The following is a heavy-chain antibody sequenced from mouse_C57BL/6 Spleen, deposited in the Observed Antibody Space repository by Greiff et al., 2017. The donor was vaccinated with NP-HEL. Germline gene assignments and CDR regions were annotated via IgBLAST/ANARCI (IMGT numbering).Heavy chain of an antibody. CDR1: GFTFSDYG. J-gene: IGHJ3*01. V-gene: IGHV5-17*01. CDR2: ISSGSSTI. Sequence: EVQGVESGGGLVKPGGSLKLSCAASGFTFSDYGMHWVRQAPEKGLEWVAYISSGSSTIYYADTVKGRFTISRDNAKNTLFLQMTSLRSEDTAMYYCASPGLRGGAWFAYWGQGTLVTVSA. D-gene: IGHD1-1*01. CDR3: ASPGLRGGAWFAY.